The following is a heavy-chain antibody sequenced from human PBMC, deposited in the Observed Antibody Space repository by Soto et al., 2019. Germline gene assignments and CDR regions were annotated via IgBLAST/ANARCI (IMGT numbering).Heavy chain of an antibody. CDR2: ISAYNANT. D-gene: IGHD2-2*02. CDR3: ARGGQYRYFDY. CDR1: GYTFTIYG. V-gene: IGHV1-18*01. Sequence: ASVKVSCKASGYTFTIYGISWVRQAPGQGLEWMGWISAYNANTNYAQKLQGRVTMTTDTSTNTAYMELRNLRSDDTAVYYCARGGQYRYFDYWGQGTLVTVSS. J-gene: IGHJ4*02.